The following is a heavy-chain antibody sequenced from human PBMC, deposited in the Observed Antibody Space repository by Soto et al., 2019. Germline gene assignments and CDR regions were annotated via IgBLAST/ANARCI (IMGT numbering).Heavy chain of an antibody. CDR2: ISSSGSYL. V-gene: IGHV3-21*06. CDR3: AAYCSTSACYGRDY. J-gene: IGHJ4*02. Sequence: PGGSLRLSCAVSGFIFSNYDMNWVRQAPGKGLEWVSSISSSGSYLNYADSVKGRFTVSRDNAKNSVYLQMNSLRAEDTAVYYCAAYCSTSACYGRDYWGQGTLVTVSS. D-gene: IGHD2-15*01. CDR1: GFIFSNYD.